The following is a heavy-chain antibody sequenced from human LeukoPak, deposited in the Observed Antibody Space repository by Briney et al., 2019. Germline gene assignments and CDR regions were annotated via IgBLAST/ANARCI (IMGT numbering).Heavy chain of an antibody. CDR3: ARSVVTANLFDY. CDR1: GGSFSGYY. Sequence: SGTLSLTCAVYGGSFSGYYWSWIRQPPGKGLERIGEINHSGSTNYNPSLKSRVTISVDTSKNQFSLKLSSVTAADTAVYYCARSVVTANLFDYWGQGTLVTVSS. V-gene: IGHV4-34*01. D-gene: IGHD2-21*02. CDR2: INHSGST. J-gene: IGHJ4*02.